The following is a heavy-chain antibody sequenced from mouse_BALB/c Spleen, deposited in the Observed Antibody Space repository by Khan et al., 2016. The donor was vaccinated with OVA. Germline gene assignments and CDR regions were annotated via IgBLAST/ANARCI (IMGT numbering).Heavy chain of an antibody. CDR3: ARDRIGY. CDR1: GYTFTSYW. Sequence: VQLQQSGAELAKPGASVKMSCTASGYTFTSYWMHWIKQRPGQGLAWIGYINPTSGYTDYNQKFKDKATLTADKSSNPAYMQLSSLTSDDSAVYYCARDRIGYWGQGTALTVSS. CDR2: INPTSGYT. V-gene: IGHV1-7*01. D-gene: IGHD2-14*01. J-gene: IGHJ2*01.